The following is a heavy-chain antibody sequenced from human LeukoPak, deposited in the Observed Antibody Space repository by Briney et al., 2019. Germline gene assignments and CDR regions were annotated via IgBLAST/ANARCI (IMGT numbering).Heavy chain of an antibody. J-gene: IGHJ6*03. V-gene: IGHV3-71*01. CDR1: GFTVSSNY. CDR2: IRSKAYGGTT. CDR3: TRGFAGIPWATYYYYYMDV. D-gene: IGHD3-3*01. Sequence: GGSLRLSCAASGFTVSSNYMSWVRQAPGKGLEWVGFIRSKAYGGTTEYAASVKGRFTISRDDSKSIAYLQMNSLKAEDTAVYYCTRGFAGIPWATYYYYYMDVWGKGTTVTVSS.